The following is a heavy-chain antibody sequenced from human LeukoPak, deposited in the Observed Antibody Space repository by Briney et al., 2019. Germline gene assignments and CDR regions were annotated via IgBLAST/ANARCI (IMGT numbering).Heavy chain of an antibody. V-gene: IGHV1-69*13. Sequence: ASVKVSCKASGGTFSSYAISWVRQAPGQGLEWMGGIIPIFGTANYAQKFQGRVTITADESTSTAYMELSSLRSEDTAVYYCARSRAEYSSGWYYFDYWGQGTLVTVSS. CDR2: IIPIFGTA. CDR3: ARSRAEYSSGWYYFDY. D-gene: IGHD6-19*01. CDR1: GGTFSSYA. J-gene: IGHJ4*02.